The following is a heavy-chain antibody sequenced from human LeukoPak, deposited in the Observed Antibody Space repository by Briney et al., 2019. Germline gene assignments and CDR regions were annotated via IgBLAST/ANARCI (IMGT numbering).Heavy chain of an antibody. Sequence: ASVKVSCTASGYTFTGYYMHWVRQAPGQGLEWMGWINPNSGGTNYAQKFQGRVTMTRDTSISTAYMELSRLRSDDTAVYYCAVAAAGYYYGMDVWGQGTTVTVSS. CDR3: AVAAAGYYYGMDV. J-gene: IGHJ6*02. CDR2: INPNSGGT. CDR1: GYTFTGYY. D-gene: IGHD6-13*01. V-gene: IGHV1-2*02.